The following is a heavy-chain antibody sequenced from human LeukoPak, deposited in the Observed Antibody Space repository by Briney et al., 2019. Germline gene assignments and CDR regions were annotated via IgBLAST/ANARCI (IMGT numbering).Heavy chain of an antibody. CDR3: ARDLYSSGWFDY. CDR2: IYYSGST. J-gene: IGHJ4*02. D-gene: IGHD6-19*01. Sequence: SETLSLTCAVYGGSFSGYYWSWIRQPPGKGLERIGYIYYSGSTNYNPSLKSRVTISVDTSKNQFSLRLSSVTAADTAVYYCARDLYSSGWFDYWGQGTLVTVSS. V-gene: IGHV4-59*01. CDR1: GGSFSGYY.